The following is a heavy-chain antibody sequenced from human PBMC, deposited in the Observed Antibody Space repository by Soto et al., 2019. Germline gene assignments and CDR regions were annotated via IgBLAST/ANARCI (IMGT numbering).Heavy chain of an antibody. Sequence: QVQLVESGGGVVQPGRSLRLSCAASGFTFSSYGMHWVRQAPGKGLEWVAVIWYDGSSKYYADSVKGRFTITRDKSKNTLYLPMNSLRAEGTAVYFCARDSSSSYYYYYGMEVWGQWTTVTVSS. CDR2: IWYDGSSK. J-gene: IGHJ6*02. CDR1: GFTFSSYG. CDR3: ARDSSSSYYYYYGMEV. D-gene: IGHD6-13*01. V-gene: IGHV3-33*01.